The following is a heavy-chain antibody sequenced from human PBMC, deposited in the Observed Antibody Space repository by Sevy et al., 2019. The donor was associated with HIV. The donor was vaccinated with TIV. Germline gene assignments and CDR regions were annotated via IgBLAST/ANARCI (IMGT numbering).Heavy chain of an antibody. CDR1: GVSISGYY. J-gene: IGHJ6*02. Sequence: SETLSLTCSVSGVSISGYYWTWIRQTPGKGLEWIGYIYYSGRTNYNPSLQGRVAISSDTSKNQFSLKLSSVIAADTAVYYCARALAEYYYAMDVWGQGTTVTVSS. CDR2: IYYSGRT. CDR3: ARALAEYYYAMDV. V-gene: IGHV4-59*01.